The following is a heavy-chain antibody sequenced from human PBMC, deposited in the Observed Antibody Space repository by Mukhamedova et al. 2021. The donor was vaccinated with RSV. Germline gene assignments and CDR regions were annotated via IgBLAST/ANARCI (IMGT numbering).Heavy chain of an antibody. CDR3: ARDAYYYDSSGYSPFDY. V-gene: IGHV4-39*07. CDR1: SSYY. D-gene: IGHD3-22*01. CDR2: IHYSGST. Sequence: SSYYWGWIRQPPGKGLEWIGSIHYSGSTYYNPSLKSRVTISVDTSKNQFSLKLSSVTAADTAVYYCARDAYYYDSSGYSPFDYWG. J-gene: IGHJ4*01.